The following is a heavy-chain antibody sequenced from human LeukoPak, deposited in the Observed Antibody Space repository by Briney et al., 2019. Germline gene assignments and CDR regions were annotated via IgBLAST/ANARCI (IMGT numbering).Heavy chain of an antibody. D-gene: IGHD3-10*01. Sequence: PGGSLRLSCAASGFTFSSYSMNWVRQAPRKGLEWVSSISSSSSYIYYADSVKGRFTISRDNAKHSLYLHMNSLSAEDTAVYYCATKWFRELFGWGQGTLVTVSS. J-gene: IGHJ4*02. CDR3: ATKWFRELFG. CDR1: GFTFSSYS. CDR2: ISSSSSYI. V-gene: IGHV3-21*03.